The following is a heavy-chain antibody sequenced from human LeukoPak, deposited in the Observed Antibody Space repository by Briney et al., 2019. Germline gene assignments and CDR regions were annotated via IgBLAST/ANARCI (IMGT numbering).Heavy chain of an antibody. CDR2: ISSNGGST. Sequence: PGGSLRLSCAASGFSFSTYAMHLVRQGPGKGLEYISSISSNGGSTYYADSVKGRFTISRDNSKNTLFLQMGSLRAEDMAVYYCTRSNTIVGATYFDYWGQGTLVTVSS. J-gene: IGHJ4*02. CDR3: TRSNTIVGATYFDY. V-gene: IGHV3-64*02. CDR1: GFSFSTYA. D-gene: IGHD1-26*01.